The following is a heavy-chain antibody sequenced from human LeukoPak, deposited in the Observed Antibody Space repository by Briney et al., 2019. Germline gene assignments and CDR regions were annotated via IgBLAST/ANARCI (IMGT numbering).Heavy chain of an antibody. V-gene: IGHV4-59*08. CDR1: GGSISSYY. D-gene: IGHD5-18*01. Sequence: PSETLSLTCTVSGGSISSYYWSWIRQPPGKGLEWIGFIYYSGSTNYNPSLKSRVTISVDTSKNQFSLKLTSVTAADTAVYYCARHTGVQLWNPNWFDPWGQGTLVTVS. CDR2: IYYSGST. CDR3: ARHTGVQLWNPNWFDP. J-gene: IGHJ5*02.